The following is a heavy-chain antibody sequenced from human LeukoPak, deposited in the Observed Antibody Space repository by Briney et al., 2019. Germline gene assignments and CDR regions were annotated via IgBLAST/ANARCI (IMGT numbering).Heavy chain of an antibody. Sequence: GESLKISCKGSGYSFPSYWITWVRQMPGKGLEWMGIIYPGDSDTRYSPSFQGQVTISADKSISTAYLQWSSLKASDTAMYYCARRSPNWGSRAPDYWGQGTLVTVSS. V-gene: IGHV5-51*01. CDR1: GYSFPSYW. D-gene: IGHD7-27*01. CDR3: ARRSPNWGSRAPDY. CDR2: IYPGDSDT. J-gene: IGHJ4*02.